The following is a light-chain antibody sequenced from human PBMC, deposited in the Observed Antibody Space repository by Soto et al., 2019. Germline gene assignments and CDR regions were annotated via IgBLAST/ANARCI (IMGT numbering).Light chain of an antibody. CDR1: SSDVGGYNL. CDR2: EGS. J-gene: IGLJ1*01. CDR3: YSYAGRNLYV. V-gene: IGLV2-23*01. Sequence: QSVLTQPASVSGSPGQSITISCTGTSSDVGGYNLVSWYQQHPGKAPKLMIYEGSQRPSGVSNRFSGSKSGNTASLTISGLQAEDEADYYCYSYAGRNLYVFXTGTKVTVL.